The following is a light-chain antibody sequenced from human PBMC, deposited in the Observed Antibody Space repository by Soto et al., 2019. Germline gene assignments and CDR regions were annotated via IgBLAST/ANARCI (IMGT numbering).Light chain of an antibody. V-gene: IGKV3-15*01. J-gene: IGKJ1*01. CDR3: LQNNNWPLT. CDR2: LAS. CDR1: QNIGST. Sequence: EIVMTQSPATLSVSPGERVTISCRASQNIGSTLAWYQQKPGKAPRLLIYLASTRATGIPARFGGSGSGTEFTLTISSLQSEDFAVYYCLQNNNWPLTFGPGTKLEIK.